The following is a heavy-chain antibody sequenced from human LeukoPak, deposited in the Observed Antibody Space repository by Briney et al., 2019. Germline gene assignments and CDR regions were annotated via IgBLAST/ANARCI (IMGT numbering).Heavy chain of an antibody. CDR1: GFTFSSYW. CDR3: ARDIGTTGWLQD. CDR2: INTDGSGT. D-gene: IGHD1-1*01. J-gene: IGHJ4*02. Sequence: PGGSLRLSCAASGFTFSSYWMHWVRQAPGKGLVWVSRINTDGSGTSYADSVKGRFTISRDNAKNTLYLQMNSLRAEDTAVYYCARDIGTTGWLQDWGQGTLVTVSS. V-gene: IGHV3-74*01.